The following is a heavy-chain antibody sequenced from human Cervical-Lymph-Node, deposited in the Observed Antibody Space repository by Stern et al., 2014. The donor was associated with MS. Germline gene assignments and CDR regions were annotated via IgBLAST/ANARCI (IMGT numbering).Heavy chain of an antibody. V-gene: IGHV3-74*02. CDR3: SGSNWYFFDY. D-gene: IGHD6-13*01. J-gene: IGHJ4*02. CDR1: GFTFDSYS. Sequence: VQLEDSWGGLVQPGGSLRLSCAASGFTFDSYSMHWVRPVPGKGLVWVSRINTDGSSPRYADSVKGRFTISRDNAKNMLYLEMNSLRAEDTAVYYCSGSNWYFFDYWGQGTLVTVSS. CDR2: INTDGSSP.